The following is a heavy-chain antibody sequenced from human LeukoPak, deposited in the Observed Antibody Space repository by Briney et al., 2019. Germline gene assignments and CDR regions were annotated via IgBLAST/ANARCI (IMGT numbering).Heavy chain of an antibody. J-gene: IGHJ4*02. D-gene: IGHD3-22*01. Sequence: SETLSLTCAVYGGSFSGYYWSWIRQPPGKGLEWIGEINHSGSTNYNPSLKSRVTISVDTSKNQFSLKLSSVTAADTAAYYCARGRIGTYYYDSSGYYSPYYFDYWGQGTLVTVSS. CDR3: ARGRIGTYYYDSSGYYSPYYFDY. CDR2: INHSGST. V-gene: IGHV4-34*01. CDR1: GGSFSGYY.